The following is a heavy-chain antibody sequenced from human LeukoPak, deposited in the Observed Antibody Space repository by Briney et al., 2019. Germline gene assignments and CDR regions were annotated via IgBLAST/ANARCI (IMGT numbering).Heavy chain of an antibody. J-gene: IGHJ4*02. CDR1: GYTFTSYD. V-gene: IGHV1-8*01. CDR2: MNPNSGNT. CDR3: ASRRVGSSSPRNFDY. Sequence: ASVKVSCKASGYTFTSYDINWVRQATGQGLEWMGWMNPNSGNTGYVQKFQGRVTMTRNTSISTAYMELSSLRSEDTAVYYCASRRVGSSSPRNFDYWGQGTLVTVSS. D-gene: IGHD6-13*01.